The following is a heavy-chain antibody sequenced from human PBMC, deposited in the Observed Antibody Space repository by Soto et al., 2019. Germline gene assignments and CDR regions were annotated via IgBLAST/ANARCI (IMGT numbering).Heavy chain of an antibody. CDR3: AHLNSGRYYFDY. CDR1: GFYLSTSGVG. CDR2: LYWDDDK. V-gene: IGHV2-5*02. D-gene: IGHD1-26*01. Sequence: QIILKESSPTLVKPTQTLTVTCTFSGFYLSTSGVGVGWIRQPPGEALEWLALLYWDDDKRYSPSLRSRLTITKDISKRQVVLTMTTMDPVDTATYYCAHLNSGRYYFDYWGQGTQVTVSS. J-gene: IGHJ4*02.